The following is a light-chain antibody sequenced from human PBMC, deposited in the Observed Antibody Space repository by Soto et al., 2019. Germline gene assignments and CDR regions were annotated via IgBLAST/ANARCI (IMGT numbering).Light chain of an antibody. CDR2: GAS. CDR1: QSLSSN. CDR3: QQYDKWHLT. J-gene: IGKJ4*01. V-gene: IGKV3-15*01. Sequence: EIVMTQSPATLSASPGERAILSCRATQSLSSNLAWYQQKPGQAPRLLVYGASTRATGIPARFNGSESGTAFTLTIRSLHSEDFPGYYCQQYDKWHLTFGGGTKVEIQ.